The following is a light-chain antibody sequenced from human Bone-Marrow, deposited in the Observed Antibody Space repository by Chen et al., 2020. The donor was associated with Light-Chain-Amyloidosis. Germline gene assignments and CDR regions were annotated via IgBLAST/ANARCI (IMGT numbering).Light chain of an antibody. J-gene: IGLJ3*02. CDR1: SGSIATNY. CDR2: EDD. V-gene: IGLV6-57*01. CDR3: QSYQGSSQGV. Sequence: NFMLTQPHSVSESPGTTVIISCTRSSGSIATNYVQWYQQRPGSSPTTVIYEDDQRPSGVPDRFSGSIDRASNSASLTISGLTTEDEADYYCQSYQGSSQGVFGGGTKLTVL.